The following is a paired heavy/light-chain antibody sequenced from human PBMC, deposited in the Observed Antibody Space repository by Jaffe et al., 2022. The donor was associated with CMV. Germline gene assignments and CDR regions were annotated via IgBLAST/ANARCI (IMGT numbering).Light chain of an antibody. CDR3: SSHTRSSSVV. V-gene: IGLV2-14*03. J-gene: IGLJ2*01. CDR1: SSDVGAYNY. Sequence: QSALTQPASVSGSPGQSITISCTGTSSDVGAYNYVSWYQQHPGKLPKLIIYDVSNRPSGVSNRFSGSKSGNTASLTISGLQAEDEADYYCSSHTRSSSVVFGGGTKLTVL. CDR2: DVS.
Heavy chain of an antibody. D-gene: IGHD6-13*01. J-gene: IGHJ5*02. Sequence: QVQLVQSGAEVKNPGASVKISCKTSGYTFTSYTIHWVRQAPGQRLEWMGWNNAGNGNTKYSQHFQDRVTFTRDTSASTVYMELSSLRPEDTALYYCARQSAGGPRFDPWGQGTLVTVSS. CDR2: NNAGNGNT. CDR3: ARQSAGGPRFDP. V-gene: IGHV1-3*01. CDR1: GYTFTSYT.